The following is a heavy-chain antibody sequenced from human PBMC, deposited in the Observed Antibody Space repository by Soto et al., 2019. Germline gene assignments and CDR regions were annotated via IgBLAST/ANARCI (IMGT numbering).Heavy chain of an antibody. CDR3: VKDEGIEAMDV. J-gene: IGHJ6*02. V-gene: IGHV3-21*01. D-gene: IGHD3-3*02. Sequence: LRLSCVTSGFTFSRNTMNWVRQAPGKGLEWVASITSSGSYVYYADSVKGRFSASRDNAKNSLSLQMDSLRPDDTAIYFCVKDEGIEAMDVWGQGTTATVS. CDR1: GFTFSRNT. CDR2: ITSSGSYV.